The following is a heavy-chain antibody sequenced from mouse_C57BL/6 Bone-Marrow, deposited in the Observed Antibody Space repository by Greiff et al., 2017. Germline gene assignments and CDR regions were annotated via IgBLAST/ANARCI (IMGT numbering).Heavy chain of an antibody. J-gene: IGHJ4*01. V-gene: IGHV1-69*01. Sequence: VQLQQPGAELVMPGASVKLSCKASGYTFTSYWMHWVKQRPGQGLEWIGEIDPSASYTNYNQKFQGKSTLTVDKSSITAYMQLSSRTSEDSAVYYCARRRDYAMDYWGQGTSVTVSS. CDR3: ARRRDYAMDY. CDR1: GYTFTSYW. CDR2: IDPSASYT.